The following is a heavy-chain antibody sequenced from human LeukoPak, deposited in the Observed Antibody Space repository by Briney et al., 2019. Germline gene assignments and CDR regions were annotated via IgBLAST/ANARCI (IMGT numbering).Heavy chain of an antibody. V-gene: IGHV3-30*18. D-gene: IGHD5-18*01. CDR3: AKGVTAMNYYFDY. Sequence: GRSLRLSCAASGFTFSSYGMHWVRQAPGKGLEGVAVISYDGSNKYYADSVKGRFTISRDNSKNTLYLQMNSLRAEDTAVYYCAKGVTAMNYYFDYWGQGTLVTVSS. CDR2: ISYDGSNK. CDR1: GFTFSSYG. J-gene: IGHJ4*02.